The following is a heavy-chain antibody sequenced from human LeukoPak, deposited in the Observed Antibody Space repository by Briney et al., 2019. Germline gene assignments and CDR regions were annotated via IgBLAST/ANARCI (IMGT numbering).Heavy chain of an antibody. CDR2: IYHSGST. Sequence: PSQTLSLTCTVSGGSISSGGYYWSWIRQPPGKGLEWIGYIYHSGSTYYNPSLKSRVTISVDRSKNQFSLKLSSVTAADTAVYYCARAGGYGPNDAFDIWGQGTMVTVSS. CDR3: ARAGGYGPNDAFDI. CDR1: GGSISSGGYY. D-gene: IGHD5-12*01. V-gene: IGHV4-30-2*01. J-gene: IGHJ3*02.